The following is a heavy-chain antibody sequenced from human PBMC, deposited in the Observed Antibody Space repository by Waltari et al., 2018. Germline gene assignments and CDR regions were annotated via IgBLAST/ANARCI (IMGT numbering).Heavy chain of an antibody. J-gene: IGHJ6*02. CDR3: AKSLHYDFWSGYYTVYYYGMDV. D-gene: IGHD3-3*01. V-gene: IGHV3-23*01. CDR1: GFTFSSYA. CDR2: ISGSGGST. Sequence: EVQLLESGGGLVQPGGSLRLSCAASGFTFSSYAMSWVRQAPGKGLEWVSAISGSGGSTYYADSVKGRFTISRDNSKNTLYLQMNSLRAEDMAVYYCAKSLHYDFWSGYYTVYYYGMDVWGQGTTVTVSS.